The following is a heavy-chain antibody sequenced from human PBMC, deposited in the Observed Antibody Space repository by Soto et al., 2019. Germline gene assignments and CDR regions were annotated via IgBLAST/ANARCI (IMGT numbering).Heavy chain of an antibody. CDR1: GHSFTSHL. Sequence: QVQVEQSGAEVKKPGASVKISCKASGHSFTSHLIHWVRQAPGQGLEWMGVINPTGGSTNYAQKFQGRVTMTRDTSTSTVYMELSNLRSEDTAVYYCAREGRGEGSASEDWGQGTVVTVSS. D-gene: IGHD1-26*01. CDR2: INPTGGST. CDR3: AREGRGEGSASED. V-gene: IGHV1-46*01. J-gene: IGHJ4*02.